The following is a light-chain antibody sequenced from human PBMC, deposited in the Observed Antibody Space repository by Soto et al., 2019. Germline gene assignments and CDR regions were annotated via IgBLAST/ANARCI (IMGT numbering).Light chain of an antibody. J-gene: IGKJ1*01. CDR3: QELNSYPRT. CDR1: QGISTY. V-gene: IGKV1-9*01. Sequence: DTQLTQSPSFLSASVGDRVTITCRASQGISTYLAWYQQKPGKAPKSLIYGASTLQSGVPSRFSGSGSGTEFTLTISSLQPEDFATYYCQELNSYPRTFGPGTKV. CDR2: GAS.